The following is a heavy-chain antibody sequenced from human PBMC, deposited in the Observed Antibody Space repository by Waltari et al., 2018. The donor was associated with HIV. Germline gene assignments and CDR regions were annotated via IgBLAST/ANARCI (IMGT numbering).Heavy chain of an antibody. Sequence: QLIQSTSALKRPGASVTISCQVSGYPLSDLSMQWVRQGRGRRLEWMGGFGPKNGKPVYSQRFWGRVALAEDTSEDTAFLELNRLTSDDTAVYYCVTLYNESPLYSNFWGQGTLVTV. D-gene: IGHD2-15*01. CDR1: GYPLSDLS. J-gene: IGHJ1*01. V-gene: IGHV1-24*01. CDR3: VTLYNESPLYSNF. CDR2: FGPKNGKP.